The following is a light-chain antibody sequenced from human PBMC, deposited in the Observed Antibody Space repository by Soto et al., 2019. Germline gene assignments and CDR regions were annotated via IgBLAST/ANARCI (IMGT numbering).Light chain of an antibody. CDR3: AAWDDTVRSYV. CDR1: ISNIGNNY. J-gene: IGLJ1*01. V-gene: IGLV1-47*01. CDR2: RND. Sequence: QSVRTQPSSVSGTPGQGVTISCSGSISNIGNNYVYWFQQLPGTAPKVLTNRNDQRPSGVPERFSGSKSGTSASLAISGLRSEDEADYYCAAWDDTVRSYVFGTGTKLTVL.